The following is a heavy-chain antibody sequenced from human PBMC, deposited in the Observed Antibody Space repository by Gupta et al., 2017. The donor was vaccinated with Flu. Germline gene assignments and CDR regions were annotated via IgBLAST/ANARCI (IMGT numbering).Heavy chain of an antibody. D-gene: IGHD2-15*01. CDR3: TRAWDCSGGSCYSDY. CDR2: ISSSSSYI. Sequence: EVQLVESGGGLVTPGGSLRLSCAASGFTFSSYGMNWVRQAPGKGLEWVSSISSSSSYIYYADSVRGRFTISRDNAENSLYLQMNILRAEDTAVYYCTRAWDCSGGSCYSDYWGQGALVTVSS. J-gene: IGHJ4*02. V-gene: IGHV3-21*01. CDR1: GFTFSSYG.